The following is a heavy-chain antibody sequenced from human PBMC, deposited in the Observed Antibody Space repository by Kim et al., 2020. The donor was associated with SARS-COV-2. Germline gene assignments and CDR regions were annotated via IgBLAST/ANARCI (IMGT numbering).Heavy chain of an antibody. CDR1: GGSISSYY. Sequence: SETLSLTCTVSGGSISSYYWSWIRQPPGKGLEWIGYIYYSGSTNYNPSLKSRVTISVDTSKNQFSLKLSSVTAADTAVYYCARGNGLWFGESNDAFDIWGQGTMVTVSS. V-gene: IGHV4-59*13. J-gene: IGHJ3*02. CDR3: ARGNGLWFGESNDAFDI. D-gene: IGHD3-10*01. CDR2: IYYSGST.